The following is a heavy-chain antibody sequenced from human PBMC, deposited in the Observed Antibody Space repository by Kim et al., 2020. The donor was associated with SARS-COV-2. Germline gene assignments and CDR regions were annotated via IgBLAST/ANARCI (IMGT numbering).Heavy chain of an antibody. CDR3: AKDDYGSIDY. CDR2: MSLDGSNI. D-gene: IGHD3-16*01. J-gene: IGHJ4*02. CDR1: GFTFSSSA. Sequence: GESLRLSCAASGFTFSSSAMHWVRQAPGKGLECVALMSLDGSNIDYTDSVRGRFTISRDNSKNTLYLQMNSLRPEDTAVYICAKDDYGSIDYWGQGTLVTVSS. V-gene: IGHV3-30-3*01.